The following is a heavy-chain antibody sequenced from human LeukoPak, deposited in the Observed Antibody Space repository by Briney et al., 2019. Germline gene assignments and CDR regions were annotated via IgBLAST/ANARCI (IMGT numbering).Heavy chain of an antibody. CDR2: ISGGGGST. Sequence: PGGSLRLSCAASGFSFNNYAMNWVRQAPGEGLEWVSGISGGGGSTYYADSVKGRCTLSRDNSKNILYLQVNSLRAEDTAVYYCARRGSGWYYDSWGEGTLVTVSS. CDR1: GFSFNNYA. V-gene: IGHV3-23*01. CDR3: ARRGSGWYYDS. D-gene: IGHD6-19*01. J-gene: IGHJ4*02.